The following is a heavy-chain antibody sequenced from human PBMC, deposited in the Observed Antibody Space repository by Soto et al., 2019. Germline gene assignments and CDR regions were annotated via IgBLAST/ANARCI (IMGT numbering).Heavy chain of an antibody. J-gene: IGHJ4*02. D-gene: IGHD2-15*01. CDR3: VRTSLVVAAATREDY. V-gene: IGHV3-74*01. CDR1: GFTFSSYW. Sequence: EVQLVESGGGLVQPGRSLRLSCAASGFTFSSYWMHWVRQAPGKGLVWVSRINSDGSSTSYADSVKGRFTISRDNAKNTVYLQMNSLRAEDTAVYYCVRTSLVVAAATREDYWGQGTLVTVSS. CDR2: INSDGSST.